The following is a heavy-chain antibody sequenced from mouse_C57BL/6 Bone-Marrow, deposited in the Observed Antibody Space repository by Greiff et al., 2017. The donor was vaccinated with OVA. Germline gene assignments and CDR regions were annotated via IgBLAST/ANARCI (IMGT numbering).Heavy chain of an antibody. V-gene: IGHV5-6*01. CDR1: GFTFSSYG. CDR2: ISSGGSYT. Sequence: EVQLQQSGGDLVKPGGSLKLSCAASGFTFSSYGMSWVRQTPDKRLEWVATISSGGSYTYYPDSVKGRFTISRDTAKNTLYLQMSSLKSEDTAMYYCARRGPYAMDYWGQGTSVTVSS. CDR3: ARRGPYAMDY. J-gene: IGHJ4*01.